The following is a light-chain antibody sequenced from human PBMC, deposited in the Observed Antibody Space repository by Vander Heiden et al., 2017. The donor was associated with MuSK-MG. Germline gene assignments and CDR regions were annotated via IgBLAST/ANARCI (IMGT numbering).Light chain of an antibody. CDR2: SNT. J-gene: IGLJ2*01. CDR3: ASWDDSLNGAV. Sequence: QSVLTQPPSASGTPGQTVTISCSGSSSNIGSKTVNWYQQLPGTAPKLLISSNTQRPSGVPDRFSGSKSGTSASLAISGLQSEDEADYYCASWDDSLNGAVFGGGTKLTVL. CDR1: SSNIGSKT. V-gene: IGLV1-44*01.